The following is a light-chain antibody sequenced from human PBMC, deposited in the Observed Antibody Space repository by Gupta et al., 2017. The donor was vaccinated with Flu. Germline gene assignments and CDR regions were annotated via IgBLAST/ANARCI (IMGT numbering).Light chain of an antibody. Sequence: SYDVTHPPSVSVSPGQTVHINCSGATVGDTFAYWYQQKPGQSPVLVIYEDDKRPPEIPERFSGTRSGNRATLTISGTQTMDEADYYCQAWDGGPWVFGGGT. V-gene: IGLV3-1*01. J-gene: IGLJ3*02. CDR3: QAWDGGPWV. CDR2: EDD. CDR1: TVGDTF.